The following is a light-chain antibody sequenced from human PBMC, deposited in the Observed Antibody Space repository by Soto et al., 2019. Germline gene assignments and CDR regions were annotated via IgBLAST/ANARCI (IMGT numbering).Light chain of an antibody. CDR2: DTS. CDR1: RGIGST. Sequence: EVVMTQSPATLSVSPGERATLSCRASRGIGSTLAWYQQKPGQTPRLLIYDTSTRATGVPGRFIGSRSGTEFTLTITSLQSEDFAIYYCQQYGSSPRTFGQGTKLEIK. J-gene: IGKJ2*01. CDR3: QQYGSSPRT. V-gene: IGKV3-15*01.